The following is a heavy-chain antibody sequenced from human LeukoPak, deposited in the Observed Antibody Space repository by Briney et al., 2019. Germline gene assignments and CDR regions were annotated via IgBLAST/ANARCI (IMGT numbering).Heavy chain of an antibody. J-gene: IGHJ4*02. Sequence: GRSLRLSCTASGFTFGDYAMSWFRQAPGKGLEWVGFIRSETYGGTTEYAASVKGRFSISRDDSKSIAYLQMNSLKTEDTAVYFCTRDPGGYAYGYSFFDYWGQGPLVTVSS. V-gene: IGHV3-49*03. CDR2: IRSETYGGTT. D-gene: IGHD3-22*01. CDR1: GFTFGDYA. CDR3: TRDPGGYAYGYSFFDY.